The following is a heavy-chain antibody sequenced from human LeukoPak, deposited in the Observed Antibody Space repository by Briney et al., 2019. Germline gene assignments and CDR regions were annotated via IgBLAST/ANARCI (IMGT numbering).Heavy chain of an antibody. Sequence: SETLSLTCTVSGGSISSYYWSWIRQPPGKGLEWIGYIYYSGSTNYNPSLKSQVTISVDTSKNQFSLKLSSVTAADTAVYYCARGSSYRYYFDYWGQGTLVTVSS. CDR2: IYYSGST. CDR1: GGSISSYY. D-gene: IGHD5-18*01. J-gene: IGHJ4*02. CDR3: ARGSSYRYYFDY. V-gene: IGHV4-59*01.